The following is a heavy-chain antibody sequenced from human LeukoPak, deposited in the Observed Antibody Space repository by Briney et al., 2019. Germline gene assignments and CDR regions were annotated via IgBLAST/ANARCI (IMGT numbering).Heavy chain of an antibody. CDR2: IRYDETEK. CDR3: ARDGGGFGY. CDR1: GFDFSNYW. D-gene: IGHD3-10*01. J-gene: IGHJ4*02. Sequence: GGSLRLSCAASGFDFSNYWMSWVRQAPGNGLEWVANIRYDETEKFFADSVKGRFTISRDNAKNSLFLQMNSLRVEDTAVYYCARDGGGFGYWGQGTLVTVSS. V-gene: IGHV3-7*04.